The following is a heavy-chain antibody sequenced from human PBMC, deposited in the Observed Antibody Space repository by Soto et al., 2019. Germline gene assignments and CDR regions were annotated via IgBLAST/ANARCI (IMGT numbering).Heavy chain of an antibody. CDR2: INPNSGVT. J-gene: IGHJ6*03. CDR1: GDRFTDYY. CDR3: ARESGGATATLDYYYFYMDV. Sequence: QVQLVQSGAELKEPGASVTVSCRASGDRFTDYYMHWVRQAPGQGLEWMGWINPNSGVTKYAQKFEGWVIRTRDTSIRTVYMQLSRLGFDDTAIYYCARESGGATATLDYYYFYMDVWGTGTTVTVSS. V-gene: IGHV1-2*04. D-gene: IGHD5-12*01.